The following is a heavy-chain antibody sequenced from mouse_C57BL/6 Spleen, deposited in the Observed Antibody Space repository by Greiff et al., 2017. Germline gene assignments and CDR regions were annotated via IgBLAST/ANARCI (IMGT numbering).Heavy chain of an antibody. Sequence: EVKLEESGGGLVQPGGSMKLSCVASGFTFSNYWMNWVRQSPGKGLEWVAQIRLKSDNYATHYAESVKGRFTISRDDSKSSVYLQMNNLRAEDTGIYYCTSDYGSSSWFAYWGQGTLVTVSA. CDR1: GFTFSNYW. J-gene: IGHJ3*01. D-gene: IGHD1-1*01. CDR3: TSDYGSSSWFAY. CDR2: IRLKSDNYAT. V-gene: IGHV6-3*01.